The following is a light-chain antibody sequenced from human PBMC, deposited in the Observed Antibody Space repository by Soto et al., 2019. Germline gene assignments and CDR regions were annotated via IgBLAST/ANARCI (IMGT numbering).Light chain of an antibody. V-gene: IGLV2-14*02. CDR1: SSDIGSYDL. J-gene: IGLJ1*01. Sequence: QSVLTQPASVSGSPGQSITISCTGTSSDIGSYDLVSWYQQHPGKAPKLMIYEVNKRPSGVSNRFSGSKSGNTASLAISGLQSEDEGDYYCASWDDSPNGLYVFGTGTKLTVL. CDR3: ASWDDSPNGLYV. CDR2: EVN.